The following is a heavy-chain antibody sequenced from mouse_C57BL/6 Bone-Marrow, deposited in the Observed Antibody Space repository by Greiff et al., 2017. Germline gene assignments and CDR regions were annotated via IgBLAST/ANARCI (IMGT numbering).Heavy chain of an antibody. CDR2: IDPSDSET. J-gene: IGHJ2*01. CDR1: GYTFTSYW. V-gene: IGHV1-52*01. CDR3: ARDYGYDVYFDY. D-gene: IGHD2-2*01. Sequence: QVQLQQSGAELVRPGSSVKLSCKASGYTFTSYWMHWVKQRPIQGLEWIGNIDPSDSETHYNQKFKDKATLTVDKSSSTAYMQLSSLTSEDSAVYYCARDYGYDVYFDYWGQGTTLTVSS.